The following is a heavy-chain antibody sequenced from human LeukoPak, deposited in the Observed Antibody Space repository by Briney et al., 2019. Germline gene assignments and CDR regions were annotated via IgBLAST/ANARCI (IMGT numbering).Heavy chain of an antibody. V-gene: IGHV3-11*01. CDR2: ISSSGSTI. CDR1: GFTFSDYY. Sequence: GGSLRLSCAASGFTFSDYYMSWIRQAPGKGLEWVSYISSSGSTIYYADSMKGRFTISRDNAKNSLYLQMNSLRAEDTAVYYCARDVDFLHYYYGMDVWGQGTTVTVSS. D-gene: IGHD3-3*01. CDR3: ARDVDFLHYYYGMDV. J-gene: IGHJ6*02.